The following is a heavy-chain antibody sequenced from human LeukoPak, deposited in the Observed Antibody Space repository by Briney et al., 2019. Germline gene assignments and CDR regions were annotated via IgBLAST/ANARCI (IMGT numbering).Heavy chain of an antibody. CDR1: GGTFSSYA. Sequence: SVKVSCKASGGTFSSYAISWVRQAPGQGLEWMGGIIPIFGTANYAQKFQGRVTITADESTSTAYMELSSLRSEDTAVYYCASSNEPAATDYYYHGMDVWGKGTTVTVSS. D-gene: IGHD2-2*01. J-gene: IGHJ6*04. V-gene: IGHV1-69*13. CDR2: IIPIFGTA. CDR3: ASSNEPAATDYYYHGMDV.